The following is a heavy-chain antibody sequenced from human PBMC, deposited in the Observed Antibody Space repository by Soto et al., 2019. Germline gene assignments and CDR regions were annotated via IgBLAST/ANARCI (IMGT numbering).Heavy chain of an antibody. CDR3: AKDGGAGNFYYYGADV. CDR1: GFILGDYA. V-gene: IGHV3-30*17. D-gene: IGHD3-16*01. J-gene: IGHJ6*02. Sequence: GGSLRLSCAGSGFILGDYAFHWVRQAPGKGLEWLAVVSFDGVHKYYADSVQGRFTISRDNSKTLYLQMNSLRREDTAVYYCAKDGGAGNFYYYGADVWGQGTTVTAP. CDR2: VSFDGVHK.